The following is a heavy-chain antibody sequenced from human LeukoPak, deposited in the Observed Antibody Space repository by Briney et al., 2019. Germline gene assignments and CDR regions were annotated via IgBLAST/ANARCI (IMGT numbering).Heavy chain of an antibody. D-gene: IGHD4-11*01. Sequence: GGSLRLSCAASGFTFSNAWMSWVRQAPGKGLEWVGRIKSKTDGGTTDYAAPVKGRFTISRDDSKNTLYLQMNSLKTEDTAVYYCTTESYYSNYYYYYYMDVWGKGTTVTVSS. J-gene: IGHJ6*03. V-gene: IGHV3-15*01. CDR3: TTESYYSNYYYYYYMDV. CDR2: IKSKTDGGTT. CDR1: GFTFSNAW.